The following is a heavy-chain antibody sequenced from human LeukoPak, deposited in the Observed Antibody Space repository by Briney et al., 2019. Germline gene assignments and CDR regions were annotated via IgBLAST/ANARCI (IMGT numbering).Heavy chain of an antibody. Sequence: GGSLRLSCVASGFSFSRYWMSWVRQAPGKGLEWVANIEQDGSEKDYVDSVKGRFTISRDNSENTLYLQMNSLRAEDTAVYYCARDRGYSYGHPFDYWGQGTLVTVSS. V-gene: IGHV3-7*01. CDR2: IEQDGSEK. D-gene: IGHD5-18*01. J-gene: IGHJ4*02. CDR3: ARDRGYSYGHPFDY. CDR1: GFSFSRYW.